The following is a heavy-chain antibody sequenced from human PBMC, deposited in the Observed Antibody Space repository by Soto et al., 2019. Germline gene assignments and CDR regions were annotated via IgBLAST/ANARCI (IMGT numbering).Heavy chain of an antibody. CDR2: ISSNGGST. CDR3: ARDSGSGYCSSTSCYGSYYYYYYMDV. J-gene: IGHJ6*03. D-gene: IGHD2-2*01. CDR1: GFTFSSYA. Sequence: GSLRLSCAASGFTFSSYAMHWVRQAPGKGLEYVSAISSNGGSTYYANSVKGRFTISRDNSKNTLYLQMGSLRAEDMAVYYCARDSGSGYCSSTSCYGSYYYYYYMDVWGKGTTVTVSS. V-gene: IGHV3-64*01.